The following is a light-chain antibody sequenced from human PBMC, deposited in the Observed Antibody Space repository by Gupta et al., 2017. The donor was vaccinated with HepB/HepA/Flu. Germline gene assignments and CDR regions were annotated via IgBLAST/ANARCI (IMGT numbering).Light chain of an antibody. J-gene: IGKJ4*01. CDR3: QQHDSSQFT. CDR1: QSVSSSY. Sequence: DIVLTLSPGTLSLSPGERATLSCRGSQSVSSSYLAWYQQKPGQAPRLLIYVASSRATGVPDRCSGSGSGTDFNLTISRLEPEDFSVYYCQQHDSSQFTFGGGTKVEIK. CDR2: VAS. V-gene: IGKV3-20*01.